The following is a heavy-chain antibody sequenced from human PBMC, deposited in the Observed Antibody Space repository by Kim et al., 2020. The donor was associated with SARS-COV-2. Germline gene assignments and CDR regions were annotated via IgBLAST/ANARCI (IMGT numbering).Heavy chain of an antibody. J-gene: IGHJ4*02. V-gene: IGHV4-34*01. Sequence: SETLSLTCAVYGGSFSGYYWSWIRQPPGKGLEWIGEINHSGSTNYNPSLKSRVTISVDTSKNQFSLKLSSVTAADTAVYYCARGLGGYCSSTSCPRDYWGQGTLVTVSS. CDR1: GGSFSGYY. D-gene: IGHD2-2*01. CDR3: ARGLGGYCSSTSCPRDY. CDR2: INHSGST.